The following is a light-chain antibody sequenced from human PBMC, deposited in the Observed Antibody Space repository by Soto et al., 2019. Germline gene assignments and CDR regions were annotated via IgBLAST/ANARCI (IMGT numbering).Light chain of an antibody. CDR1: QSVSSSY. Sequence: EIVLTQSPGTLSLSPGERATRSCRASQSVSSSYLAWYQQKPGQAPRLLIYGASSRATGIPDRFSGSGSGTDVTLTISRLEPEDFAVYYCQQYGSSPPWAFGQGTKVEIK. CDR3: QQYGSSPPWA. CDR2: GAS. J-gene: IGKJ1*01. V-gene: IGKV3-20*01.